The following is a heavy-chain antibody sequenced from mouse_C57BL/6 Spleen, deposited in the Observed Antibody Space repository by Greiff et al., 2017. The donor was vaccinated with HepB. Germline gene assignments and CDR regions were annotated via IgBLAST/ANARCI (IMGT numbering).Heavy chain of an antibody. CDR2: IYPSDSET. D-gene: IGHD1-1*01. CDR3: ARGRDYYGSSYFDY. Sequence: QVQLKQPGAELVRPGSSVKLSCKASGYTFTSYWMDWVKQRPGQGLEWIGNIYPSDSETHYNQKFKDKATLTVDKSSSTAYMQLSSLTSEDSAVYYCARGRDYYGSSYFDYWGQGTTLTVSS. CDR1: GYTFTSYW. V-gene: IGHV1-61*01. J-gene: IGHJ2*01.